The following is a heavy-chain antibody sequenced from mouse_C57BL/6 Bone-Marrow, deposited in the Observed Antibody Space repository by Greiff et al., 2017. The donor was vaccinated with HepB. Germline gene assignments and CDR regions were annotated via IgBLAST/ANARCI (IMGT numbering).Heavy chain of an antibody. J-gene: IGHJ4*01. CDR1: GYTFTSYT. Sequence: VKLMESGAELARPGASVKMSCKASGYTFTSYTMHWVKQRPGQGLEWIVYINPSSGYTKYNQKFKDKATLTADKSSSTAYMQLSSLTSEDSAVYYCARGLFYAMDYWGQGTSVTVSS. D-gene: IGHD3-1*01. V-gene: IGHV1-4*01. CDR3: ARGLFYAMDY. CDR2: INPSSGYT.